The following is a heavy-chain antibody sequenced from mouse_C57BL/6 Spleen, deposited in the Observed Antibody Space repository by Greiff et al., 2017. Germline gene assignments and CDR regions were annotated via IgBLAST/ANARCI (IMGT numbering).Heavy chain of an antibody. V-gene: IGHV1-15*01. J-gene: IGHJ3*01. CDR1: GYTFTDYE. CDR2: IDPETGGT. D-gene: IGHD2-1*01. Sequence: QVQLQQSGAELVRPGASVTLSCKASGYTFTDYEMHWVKQTPVHGLEWIGAIDPETGGTAYNQTFKGKAILTADKSSSTAYMELRSLTSEDSAVYYCTREDYGNPWFAYWGQGTLVTVSA. CDR3: TREDYGNPWFAY.